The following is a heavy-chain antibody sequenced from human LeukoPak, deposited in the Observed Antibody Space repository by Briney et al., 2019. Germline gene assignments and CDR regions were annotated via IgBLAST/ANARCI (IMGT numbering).Heavy chain of an antibody. CDR3: ARETDSTLFDY. Sequence: PGGSLRLSCAPSGFTFSSFAMGWVRQAPGKGLEWVSYISSSGSTIYYADSVKGRFTMYRDNAKNSLYLQMNSLRAEDTAVYYCARETDSTLFDYWGQGTLVTVSS. D-gene: IGHD2-2*01. CDR2: ISSSGSTI. CDR1: GFTFSSFA. V-gene: IGHV3-48*03. J-gene: IGHJ4*02.